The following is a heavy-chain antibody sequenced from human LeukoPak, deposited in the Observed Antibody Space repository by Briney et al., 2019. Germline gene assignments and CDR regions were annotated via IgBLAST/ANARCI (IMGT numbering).Heavy chain of an antibody. J-gene: IGHJ3*02. CDR1: GFTFRDYY. CDR2: MYFNSGAT. V-gene: IGHV1-2*02. Sequence: ASVKVSCKASGFTFRDYYVQWVRQVPGQGLEWVGRMYFNSGATRYAPKFQGRVTLTGDTSINTVYMELVSLGSDDTAMYYCAREGSSASGQDWYAFDIWGQETMVTVSS. CDR3: AREGSSASGQDWYAFDI. D-gene: IGHD5-12*01.